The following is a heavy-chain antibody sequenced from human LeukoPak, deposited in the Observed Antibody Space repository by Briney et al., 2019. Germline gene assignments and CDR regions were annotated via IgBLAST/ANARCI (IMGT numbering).Heavy chain of an antibody. CDR3: ARGPWEYYYDSSGYYPDY. CDR1: GGSISSSNW. CDR2: IYHSGST. D-gene: IGHD3-22*01. Sequence: SETLSLTCAVSGGSISSSNWWSWVRQPPGKGLEWIGEIYHSGSTNYNPSLKSRVTISVDTSKNQFSLKLSSVTAADTAVYYCARGPWEYYYDSSGYYPDYWGQGTLVTVSS. J-gene: IGHJ4*02. V-gene: IGHV4-4*02.